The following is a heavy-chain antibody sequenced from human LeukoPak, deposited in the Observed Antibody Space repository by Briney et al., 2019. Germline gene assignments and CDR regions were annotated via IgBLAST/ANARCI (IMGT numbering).Heavy chain of an antibody. J-gene: IGHJ4*02. CDR1: GFTFSTSA. CDR2: LTGGDGDT. Sequence: GGSLRLSCAASGFTFSTSAMSWGRQAPGKGLEWVSTLTGGDGDTYYTDSVKGRFTISRDNSKYTLYLEMKSLQVEDTALYYCAKRLLVGTTVRPYFDYWGQGTPVTVSS. CDR3: AKRLLVGTTVRPYFDY. D-gene: IGHD1-26*01. V-gene: IGHV3-23*01.